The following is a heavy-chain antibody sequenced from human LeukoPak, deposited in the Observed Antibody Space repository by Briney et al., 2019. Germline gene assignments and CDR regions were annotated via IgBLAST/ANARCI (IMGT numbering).Heavy chain of an antibody. CDR2: IYPGNSDT. D-gene: IGHD6-13*01. J-gene: IGHJ6*02. CDR3: ARPTTSSSSQASYYYYGMDV. V-gene: IGHV5-51*01. CDR1: GYSFTSYW. Sequence: GESLKISCKGSGYSFTSYWIGWVRQMPGKGLEWMGIIYPGNSDTRYSPSFQGQVTISADKSISTAYLQWSSLKASDTAMYYCARPTTSSSSQASYYYYGMDVWGQGTTVTVSS.